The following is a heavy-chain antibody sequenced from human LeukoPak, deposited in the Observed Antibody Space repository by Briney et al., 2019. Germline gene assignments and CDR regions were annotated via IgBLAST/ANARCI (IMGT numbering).Heavy chain of an antibody. V-gene: IGHV3-23*01. D-gene: IGHD3-9*01. CDR2: LSGNGAKT. Sequence: GGSLRLSCAASGFAFSTFAMNWVRQAPGKGLEWVSALSGNGAKTYYADSVRGRFTISRDNSKNTLYLQMNSLRAEDTAVYYCAGGFPMTGYFDYWGQGTLVTVSS. CDR1: GFAFSTFA. J-gene: IGHJ4*02. CDR3: AGGFPMTGYFDY.